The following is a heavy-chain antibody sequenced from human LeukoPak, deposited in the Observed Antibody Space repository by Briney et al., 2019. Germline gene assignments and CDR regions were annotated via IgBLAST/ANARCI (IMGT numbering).Heavy chain of an antibody. V-gene: IGHV4-59*11. CDR2: IYYSGST. CDR1: GGSISSHY. CDR3: ARLRDWFDP. Sequence: SETLSLTCTVSGGSISSHYWSWIRQPPGKGLEWIGYIYYSGSTNYNPSLKSRVTISVDTSKNQSSLKLSSVTAADTAVYYCARLRDWFDPWGQGTLVTVSS. J-gene: IGHJ5*02.